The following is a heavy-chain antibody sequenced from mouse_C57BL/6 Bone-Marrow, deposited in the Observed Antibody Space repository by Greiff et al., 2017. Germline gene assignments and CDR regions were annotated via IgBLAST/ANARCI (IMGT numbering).Heavy chain of an antibody. CDR3: VREPIYYDYDGDFDY. CDR2: IDPSDSET. V-gene: IGHV1-52*01. Sequence: VKLQQPGAELVRPGSSVKLSCKASGYTFTSYWMHWVKQRPIQGLEWIGNIDPSDSETHYNQKFKDKATLTVDKSSSTAYMQLSSLTSEDSAVYYCVREPIYYDYDGDFDYWGQGTTLTVSS. CDR1: GYTFTSYW. J-gene: IGHJ2*01. D-gene: IGHD2-4*01.